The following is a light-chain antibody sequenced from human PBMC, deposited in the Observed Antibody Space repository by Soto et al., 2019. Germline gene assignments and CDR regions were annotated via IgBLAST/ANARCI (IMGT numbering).Light chain of an antibody. CDR2: EVH. CDR1: SSDVGGYNR. V-gene: IGLV2-18*02. J-gene: IGLJ1*01. Sequence: QSALTQPPSVSGSPGQSVTISCTGTSSDVGGYNRVSWYQQPPGTAPKLMIYEVHNRPSGVPDRFSGSKSGNTASLTISGLQAEDEADYYCSSYTDTSTYVFGTGTKVTVL. CDR3: SSYTDTSTYV.